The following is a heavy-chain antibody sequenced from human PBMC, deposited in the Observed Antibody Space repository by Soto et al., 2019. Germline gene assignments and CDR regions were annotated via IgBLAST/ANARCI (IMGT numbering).Heavy chain of an antibody. CDR1: GYTFTGYY. D-gene: IGHD6-13*01. Sequence: QVQLVQSGAEVKKPGASVKVSCKASGYTFTGYYMHWVRQAPGQGLEWMGWINPNSGGTNYAQKFHGRVTMTMDTSISTAYMELSRLRSDDTAVYYCARDFRIIAAAEGAFGYWGQGTLVTVSS. CDR3: ARDFRIIAAAEGAFGY. V-gene: IGHV1-2*02. CDR2: INPNSGGT. J-gene: IGHJ4*02.